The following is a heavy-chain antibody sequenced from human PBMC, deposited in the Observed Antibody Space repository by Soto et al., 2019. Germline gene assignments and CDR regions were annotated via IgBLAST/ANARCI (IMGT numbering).Heavy chain of an antibody. CDR3: ARGYCSSTSCRNNYYYYGMDV. CDR2: FDPEDGET. J-gene: IGHJ6*02. Sequence: ASVKVSCKVSGYTLTELSMHWVRQAPGKGLEWMGGFDPEDGETNYAQKFQGRVTITADKSTSTAYMELSSLRSEDTAVYYCARGYCSSTSCRNNYYYYGMDVWGQGTTVTVSS. V-gene: IGHV1-24*01. CDR1: GYTLTELS. D-gene: IGHD2-2*01.